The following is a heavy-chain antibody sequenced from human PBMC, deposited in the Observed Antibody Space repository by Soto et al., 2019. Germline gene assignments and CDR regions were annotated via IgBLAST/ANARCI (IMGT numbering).Heavy chain of an antibody. CDR2: IFYSGST. D-gene: IGHD2-15*01. J-gene: IGHJ6*02. CDR3: ARGRIVVGTIGYYYYYGLDV. V-gene: IGHV4-39*01. CDR1: SGSISSTIYS. Sequence: SETLSLTCTVSSGSISSTIYSWDWIRQPPGKGLEWIGSIFYSGSTYYNPSLKSRVTISVDTSKNQSSLMLSSVTAADTAVYSSARGRIVVGTIGYYYYYGLDVWGQGTTVTVSS.